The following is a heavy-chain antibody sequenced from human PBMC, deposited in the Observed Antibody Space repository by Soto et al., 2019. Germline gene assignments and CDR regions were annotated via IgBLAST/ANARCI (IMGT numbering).Heavy chain of an antibody. V-gene: IGHV1-3*01. CDR2: INAGNGNT. Sequence: ASVKVSCKASGYTFTSYAMHWVRQAPGQRLEWMGWINAGNGNTKYSQKFQGRVTITRDTSASTAYMELSSLRSEDTAVYYCARGGGAYYDFWRTSKFDYWGQRTLVTVSS. D-gene: IGHD3-3*01. J-gene: IGHJ4*02. CDR3: ARGGGAYYDFWRTSKFDY. CDR1: GYTFTSYA.